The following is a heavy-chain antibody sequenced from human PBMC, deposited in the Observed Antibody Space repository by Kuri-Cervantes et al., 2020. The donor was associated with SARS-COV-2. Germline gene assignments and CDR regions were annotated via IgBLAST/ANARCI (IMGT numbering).Heavy chain of an antibody. CDR1: GFTFSNYG. CDR2: ISFDGSKQ. CDR3: ARQGGRAIYFDY. J-gene: IGHJ4*02. Sequence: GESLKISCAASGFTFSNYGMHWVRQAPGKGLEWVAVISFDGSKQYYADSVKGRFTISRDKSKNTLYLQLNSLRAEDTAVYYCARQGGRAIYFDYWDQGTLVTVSS. D-gene: IGHD6-25*01. V-gene: IGHV3-30*03.